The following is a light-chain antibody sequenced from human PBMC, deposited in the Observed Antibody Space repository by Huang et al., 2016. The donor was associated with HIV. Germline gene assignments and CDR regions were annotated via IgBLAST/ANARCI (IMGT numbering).Light chain of an antibody. CDR2: DAS. Sequence: EIVLTQSPATLSLSPGERVTLSCRASQCVSRYLAWYQQKPGQAPRLLLYDASNRATGIPARFSGSGCGTDFTLTISSLEPEDFAVYYCQQRSNWPPYTFGQGTKLEIK. J-gene: IGKJ2*01. CDR3: QQRSNWPPYT. V-gene: IGKV3-11*01. CDR1: QCVSRY.